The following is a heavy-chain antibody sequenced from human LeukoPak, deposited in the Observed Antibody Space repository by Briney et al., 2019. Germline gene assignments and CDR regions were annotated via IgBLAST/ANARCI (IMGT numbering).Heavy chain of an antibody. CDR1: GGSISSTNW. CDR3: ASRSSIWSGYQDTLYYFDS. V-gene: IGHV4-4*02. CDR2: IYHSGST. J-gene: IGHJ4*02. Sequence: SETLSLTCAVSGGSISSTNWWSWVRQPPGKGLEWIAEIYHSGSTNYNPSLKSRVTISVDTSKNQFSLKLSSVTAADTAVYYCASRSSIWSGYQDTLYYFDSWGQGTLVTVSS. D-gene: IGHD3-3*01.